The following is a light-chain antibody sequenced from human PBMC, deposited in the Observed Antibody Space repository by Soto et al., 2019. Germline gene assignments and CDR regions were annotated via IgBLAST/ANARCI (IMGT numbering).Light chain of an antibody. CDR3: QQYGSSPLFT. CDR2: GAS. Sequence: EIVLTQSPGTLSLSPGERATLSCRASQSVSSSYLAWYQQKPGQAPRLLIYGASSRATGIPDRFSGSGSGTDFTLTISRLEPEDFAVYYCQQYGSSPLFTFGPGTNVYIK. J-gene: IGKJ3*01. CDR1: QSVSSSY. V-gene: IGKV3-20*01.